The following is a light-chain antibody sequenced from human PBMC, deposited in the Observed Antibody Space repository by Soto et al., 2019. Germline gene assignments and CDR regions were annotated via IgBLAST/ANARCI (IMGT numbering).Light chain of an antibody. V-gene: IGLV2-14*01. CDR2: EVS. CDR3: SSYTSRKTWV. J-gene: IGLJ3*02. Sequence: QSALTQPASVSGSPGQSITISCTGTSSDVGGYNYVSWYQQHPGKAPKLLIYEVSNRPSGVSNRFSGSKSGNTASLTISGLQADDEADYYCSSYTSRKTWVFGGGTKLTVL. CDR1: SSDVGGYNY.